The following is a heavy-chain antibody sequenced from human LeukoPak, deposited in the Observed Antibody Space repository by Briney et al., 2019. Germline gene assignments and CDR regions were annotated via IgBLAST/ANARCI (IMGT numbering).Heavy chain of an antibody. CDR2: ISGGGVTT. J-gene: IGHJ6*02. V-gene: IGHV3-23*01. CDR3: ARNQQLGGHSYYYYGMDV. CDR1: GFTFSSYA. D-gene: IGHD3-16*01. Sequence: GGSLRLSCEASGFTFSSYAMHWVRQAPGKGLEWVSGISGGGVTTYYADSVKGRFTISRDNSKNTLYLQMNSLRADDTAIYYCARNQQLGGHSYYYYGMDVWGQGTTVTVSS.